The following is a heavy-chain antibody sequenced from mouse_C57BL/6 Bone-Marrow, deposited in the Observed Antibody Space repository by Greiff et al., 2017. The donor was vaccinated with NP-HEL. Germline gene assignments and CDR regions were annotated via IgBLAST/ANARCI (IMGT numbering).Heavy chain of an antibody. D-gene: IGHD2-4*01. CDR3: ARHEEGDYYDYGGFAY. CDR1: GYTFTEYT. Sequence: QVHVKQSGAELVKPGASVKLSCKASGYTFTEYTIHWVKQRSGQGLEWIGWFYPGSGSIKYNEKFKDKATLTADKSSSTVYMELSRLTSEDSAVYFCARHEEGDYYDYGGFAYWGQGTLVTVSA. CDR2: FYPGSGSI. J-gene: IGHJ3*01. V-gene: IGHV1-62-2*01.